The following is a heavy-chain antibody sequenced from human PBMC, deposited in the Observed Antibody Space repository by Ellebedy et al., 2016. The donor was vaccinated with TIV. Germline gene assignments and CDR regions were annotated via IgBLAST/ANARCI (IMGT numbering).Heavy chain of an antibody. CDR2: IYYSGST. V-gene: IGHV4-59*11. J-gene: IGHJ4*02. CDR1: GGSISSHY. D-gene: IGHD6-19*01. Sequence: MPSETLSLTCTVSGGSISSHYWSWIRQPPGKGLEWIGYIYYSGSTNYNPSLKSRVTISVDTSKNQFSLKLSSVTAADTAVYYCARAPGSSRGWYFPGDYWGQGTLVTVSS. CDR3: ARAPGSSRGWYFPGDY.